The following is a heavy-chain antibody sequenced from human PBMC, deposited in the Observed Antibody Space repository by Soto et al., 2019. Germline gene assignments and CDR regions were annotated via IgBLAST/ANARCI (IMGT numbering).Heavy chain of an antibody. J-gene: IGHJ3*02. V-gene: IGHV3-48*02. CDR1: GFTFSSYS. D-gene: IGHD3-22*01. Sequence: PGGSLRLSCAASGFTFSSYSMNWVRQAPGKGLEWVSYISSSSSTIYYADSVKGRFTISRDNAKNSLYLQMNSLRDEDTAVYYCARDSAPITMIVVVNLGGSAFDIWGQGTMVTVSS. CDR2: ISSSSSTI. CDR3: ARDSAPITMIVVVNLGGSAFDI.